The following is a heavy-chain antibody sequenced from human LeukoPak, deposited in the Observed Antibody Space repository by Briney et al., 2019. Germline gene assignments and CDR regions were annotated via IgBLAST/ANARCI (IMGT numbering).Heavy chain of an antibody. CDR3: ATDLKGGRGSYYWFDP. CDR2: FDTEDGET. V-gene: IGHV1-24*01. CDR1: GYTLTELS. Sequence: ASVKVSCKVSGYTLTELSMHWVRQAPGKGLEWMGGFDTEDGETIYAQKFQGRVTMTEDTSTDTAYMELSSLRSEDTAVYYCATDLKGGRGSYYWFDPWGQGTLVTVSS. D-gene: IGHD1-26*01. J-gene: IGHJ5*02.